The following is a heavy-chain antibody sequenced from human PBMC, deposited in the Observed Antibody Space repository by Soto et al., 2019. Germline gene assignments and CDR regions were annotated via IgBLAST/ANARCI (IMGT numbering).Heavy chain of an antibody. CDR3: ARVVHWYYDFWSGYRTPYFDY. D-gene: IGHD3-3*01. CDR1: GGSISSYY. V-gene: IGHV4-59*01. J-gene: IGHJ4*02. CDR2: IYYSGST. Sequence: SETLSLTCTVSGGSISSYYWIWIRQPPGKGLEWIGYIYYSGSTNYNPSLKSRVTISVDTSKNQFSLKLSSVTAADTAVYYCARVVHWYYDFWSGYRTPYFDYWGQGTLVTVSS.